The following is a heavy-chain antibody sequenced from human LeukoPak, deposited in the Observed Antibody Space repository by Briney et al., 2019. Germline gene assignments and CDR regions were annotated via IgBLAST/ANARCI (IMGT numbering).Heavy chain of an antibody. CDR3: ARAGYSGSDFSV. V-gene: IGHV4-39*07. Sequence: SETLSLTCTVSGGSITSSSYYWGWLRQPPGKGLEWIGSIYYSGNTYYNPSLKSRVTISVDTSKNQFSLRLSSVTAADTAVYYCARAGYSGSDFSVWGKGSTVTVSS. J-gene: IGHJ6*04. CDR2: IYYSGNT. D-gene: IGHD5-12*01. CDR1: GGSITSSSYY.